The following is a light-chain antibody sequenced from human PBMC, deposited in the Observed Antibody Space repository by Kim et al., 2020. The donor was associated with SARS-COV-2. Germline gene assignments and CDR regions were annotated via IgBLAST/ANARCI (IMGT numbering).Light chain of an antibody. J-gene: IGLJ2*01. Sequence: GQLVNISCTGTSSDVGSYNRVSLYQQSPGTAPKVMIYEVTNRPSGVPNRFSGSKSGNTASLTISGLQAEDEADYYCSSYTSSSTVVFGGGTQLTVL. CDR1: SSDVGSYNR. CDR2: EVT. V-gene: IGLV2-18*02. CDR3: SSYTSSSTVV.